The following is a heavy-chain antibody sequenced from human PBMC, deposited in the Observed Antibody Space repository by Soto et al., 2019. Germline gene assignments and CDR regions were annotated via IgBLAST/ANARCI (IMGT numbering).Heavy chain of an antibody. CDR1: GYSFSSYW. CDR2: IDPSDSYS. V-gene: IGHV5-10-1*01. CDR3: ARQYGDYNGWIDP. D-gene: IGHD2-21*02. Sequence: GESLKISCKGSGYSFSSYWISWVRQMPGKGLEWMGRIDPSDSYSNYNPSFQGHVTMSADKSISTAYLQWSSLKASDTAMYYCARQYGDYNGWIDPWGQGTLVTVS. J-gene: IGHJ5*02.